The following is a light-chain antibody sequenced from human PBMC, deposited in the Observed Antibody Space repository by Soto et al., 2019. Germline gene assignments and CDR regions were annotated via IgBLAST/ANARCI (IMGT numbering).Light chain of an antibody. CDR3: QQYHNSILM. CDR2: GAS. V-gene: IGKV3-20*01. CDR1: QSVSSSY. Sequence: EIVLTQSPGTLSLSPGLRATLSCRASQSVSSSYLAWYQQKPGQAPRLLMYGASSRATGIPDRFSGGGSGADFTLTISRLEPEDFGVYYCQQYHNSILMFGQGTKVDIK. J-gene: IGKJ1*01.